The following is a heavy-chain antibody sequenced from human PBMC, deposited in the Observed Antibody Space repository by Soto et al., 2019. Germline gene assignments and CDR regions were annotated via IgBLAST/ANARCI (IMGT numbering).Heavy chain of an antibody. J-gene: IGHJ4*02. Sequence: EVQLVESGGGLVQPGRSLRLSCAASGFTFDDYAMHWVRQAPGKGLEWVSGISWNSGSIGYADSMKGRFTISRDNAKNSLYLQMNSLRAEDTALYYCAKASLVDTMIVVGNWPDYWGQGTLVTVSS. V-gene: IGHV3-9*01. CDR3: AKASLVDTMIVVGNWPDY. D-gene: IGHD3-22*01. CDR1: GFTFDDYA. CDR2: ISWNSGSI.